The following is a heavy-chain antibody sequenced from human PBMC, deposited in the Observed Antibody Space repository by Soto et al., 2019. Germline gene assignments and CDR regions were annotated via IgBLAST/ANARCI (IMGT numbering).Heavy chain of an antibody. CDR3: ARGQQQLVN. V-gene: IGHV4-31*03. J-gene: IGHJ4*02. D-gene: IGHD6-13*01. CDR2: IYYSGST. CDR1: GGSISSGGYY. Sequence: ASETLSLTCTVFGGSISSGGYYWSWIRQHPGKGLEWIGYIYYSGSTYYNPSLKSRVIISVDTSKNQFSLKLSSVTAADTAVYYCARGQQQLVNWGQGTLVTVSS.